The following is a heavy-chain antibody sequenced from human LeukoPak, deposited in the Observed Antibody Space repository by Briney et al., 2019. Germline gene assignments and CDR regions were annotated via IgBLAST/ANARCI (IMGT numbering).Heavy chain of an antibody. CDR1: GFTFSSYA. CDR2: ISGSGGST. CDR3: TKTLSSGWSYFDS. J-gene: IGHJ4*02. D-gene: IGHD6-19*01. Sequence: PGGSLRLSCVASGFTFSSYAMSWVRQAPGKGLEWVSAISGSGGSTYYADSVKGRFTISRDNSKNTLYLQMNSLRAEDTAVYYCTKTLSSGWSYFDSWGQGTLVTVSS. V-gene: IGHV3-23*01.